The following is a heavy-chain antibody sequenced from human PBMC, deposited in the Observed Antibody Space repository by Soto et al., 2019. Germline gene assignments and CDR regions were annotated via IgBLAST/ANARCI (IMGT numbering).Heavy chain of an antibody. CDR3: AKDMGRGLYTGTYSAFDI. Sequence: EVQLLESGGGLVQPGGSLRLSCAASGFTFSSYAMSWVRQAPGKGLEWVSAISGSSGSTYYADSVKGRFTISRDNSKNTLFLQMNSLRADDTAVYYCAKDMGRGLYTGTYSAFDIWGQGTMVTVS. D-gene: IGHD1-26*01. V-gene: IGHV3-23*01. J-gene: IGHJ3*02. CDR1: GFTFSSYA. CDR2: ISGSSGST.